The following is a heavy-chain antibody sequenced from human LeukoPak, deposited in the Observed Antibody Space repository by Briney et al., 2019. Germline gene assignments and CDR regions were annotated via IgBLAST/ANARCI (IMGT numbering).Heavy chain of an antibody. V-gene: IGHV3-21*01. D-gene: IGHD1-26*01. Sequence: PGGSLRLSCAASGFTFSSYSMNWVRQAPEKGLEWVSSISSSSSYIYYADSVKGRFTISRDNAKNSLYLQMNSLRAEDTAVYYCAREGGSYSDFDYWGQGTLVTVSS. CDR1: GFTFSSYS. J-gene: IGHJ4*02. CDR2: ISSSSSYI. CDR3: AREGGSYSDFDY.